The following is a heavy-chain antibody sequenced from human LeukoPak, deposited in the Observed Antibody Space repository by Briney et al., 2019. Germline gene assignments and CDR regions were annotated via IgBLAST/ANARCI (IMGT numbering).Heavy chain of an antibody. CDR2: IIPIFGTA. D-gene: IGHD2-2*02. CDR3: ARGKEIRPYCSSTSCYNFGYYFDY. CDR1: GGTFSSYA. V-gene: IGHV1-69*05. J-gene: IGHJ4*02. Sequence: SVKVSCKASGGTFSSYAISWVRQAPGQGLEWMGGIIPIFGTANYAQKFQGRVTITTDESTSTAYMELSSLRSEDTAVYYCARGKEIRPYCSSTSCYNFGYYFDYWGQGTLVTVSS.